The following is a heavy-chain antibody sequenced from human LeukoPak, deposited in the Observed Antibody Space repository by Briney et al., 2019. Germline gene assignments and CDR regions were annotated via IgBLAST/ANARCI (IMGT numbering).Heavy chain of an antibody. J-gene: IGHJ5*02. CDR3: ARLSPPPTPRYWFDP. CDR2: IYYSGST. V-gene: IGHV4-59*08. Sequence: SETLSLTCTVSGGSINSYYWSWIRQPPGKGLEWIGYIYYSGSTNYNPSLKSRVTISVDTSKNQFSLKLSSVTAADTAVYYCARLSPPPTPRYWFDPWGQGTLVTVSS. CDR1: GGSINSYY.